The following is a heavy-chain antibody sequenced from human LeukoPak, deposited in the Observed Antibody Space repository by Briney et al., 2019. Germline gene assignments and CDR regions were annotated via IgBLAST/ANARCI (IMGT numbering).Heavy chain of an antibody. CDR3: AIRTGGTGY. J-gene: IGHJ4*02. D-gene: IGHD3/OR15-3a*01. Sequence: PGGSLRLSCAASGFTFSSYSMNWVRQAPGKGLEWVSYISSSSSSVYYADSVKGRFTISRDNAKNSLYLQMNSLRAEDTAVYYCAIRTGGTGYWGQGTLVTVSS. CDR1: GFTFSSYS. V-gene: IGHV3-48*01. CDR2: ISSSSSSV.